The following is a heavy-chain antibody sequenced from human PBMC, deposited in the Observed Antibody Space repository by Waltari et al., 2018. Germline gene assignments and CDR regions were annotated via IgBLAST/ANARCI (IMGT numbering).Heavy chain of an antibody. D-gene: IGHD2-21*01. Sequence: QLQLQESGPGLVKPSETLHLTCTVSGDPLTSSDHFWAWIRQSPGKGLERIGSINYGGSPHYNPSLKSRVTISVDTSKNQFSLRLSSATAADTGVYYCARRVGIGDYFDYWGQGTLVTVSS. J-gene: IGHJ4*02. CDR1: GDPLTSSDHF. V-gene: IGHV4-39*01. CDR3: ARRVGIGDYFDY. CDR2: INYGGSP.